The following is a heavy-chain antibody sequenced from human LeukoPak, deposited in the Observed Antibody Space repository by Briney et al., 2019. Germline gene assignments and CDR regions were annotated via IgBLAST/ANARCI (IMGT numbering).Heavy chain of an antibody. V-gene: IGHV3-7*01. CDR1: GFTFSTYW. CDR2: INPSGSVK. Sequence: GGSLRLSCAASGFTFSTYWMNWARQAPGKGLEWVASINPSGSVKYYVNSVKGRFTISRDNAQNSMYLQMNSLRVEDTAVYYCTSWGDTTAEYFQRWGQGTLVTVSS. D-gene: IGHD2-21*02. J-gene: IGHJ1*01. CDR3: TSWGDTTAEYFQR.